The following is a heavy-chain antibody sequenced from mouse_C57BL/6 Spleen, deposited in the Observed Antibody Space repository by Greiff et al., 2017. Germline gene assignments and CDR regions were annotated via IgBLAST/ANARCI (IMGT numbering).Heavy chain of an antibody. CDR2: ICTGGGT. D-gene: IGHD4-1*01. CDR1: GFSFTSYA. V-gene: IGHV2-9-1*01. J-gene: IGHJ1*03. CDR3: AINWEGEYIDF. Sequence: VQWVESGPGLVAPSQSLSITCTVSGFSFTSYAISWVRQPPGKGLEWLGVICTGGGTNYNSALKSRLSTRKDNSKSQFFLKMNSMQTYDTARYYCAINWEGEYIDFWGTGTTVTVSS.